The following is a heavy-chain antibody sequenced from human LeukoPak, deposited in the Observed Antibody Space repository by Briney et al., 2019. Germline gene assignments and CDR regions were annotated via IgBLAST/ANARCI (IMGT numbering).Heavy chain of an antibody. V-gene: IGHV4-4*07. CDR3: ARYSCSGGSCYLDY. Sequence: SETLSLTCTVSGGSISSYYWSWIRQPAGRGLEWIGRIHTSGSTKYNPSLKSRVTMSVDTSKNLFSLNLSSVTAADTAVYYCARYSCSGGSCYLDYWGQGTLVTVSS. J-gene: IGHJ4*02. CDR1: GGSISSYY. CDR2: IHTSGST. D-gene: IGHD2-15*01.